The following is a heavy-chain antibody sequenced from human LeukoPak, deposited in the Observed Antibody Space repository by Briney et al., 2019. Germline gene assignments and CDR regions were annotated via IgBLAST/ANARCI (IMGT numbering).Heavy chain of an antibody. V-gene: IGHV1-69*13. Sequence: ASVTVSCKASGGTFSSYAISWVRQAPGQGLEWMGGLLPIFGTANYAQKFQGRVTITADESTSTAYMELSSLRSEDTAVYYCARATGGATVVVVAATPLGMDVWGQGTTVTVSS. J-gene: IGHJ6*02. CDR3: ARATGGATVVVVAATPLGMDV. CDR1: GGTFSSYA. D-gene: IGHD2-15*01. CDR2: LLPIFGTA.